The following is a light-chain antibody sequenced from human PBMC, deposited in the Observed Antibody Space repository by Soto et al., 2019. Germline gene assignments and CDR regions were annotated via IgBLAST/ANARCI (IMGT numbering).Light chain of an antibody. J-gene: IGLJ1*01. CDR2: EVS. CDR3: SSYAGSNKV. Sequence: QSALTQPPSASGCPGQSVTISCNGTSSDVGGYNYVSWYQQHPGKAPKLMLYEVSKRPSGVPDRFSGSKSGNTASLTVSGLQAEDEADYYCSSYAGSNKVFGTGTKLTVL. V-gene: IGLV2-8*01. CDR1: SSDVGGYNY.